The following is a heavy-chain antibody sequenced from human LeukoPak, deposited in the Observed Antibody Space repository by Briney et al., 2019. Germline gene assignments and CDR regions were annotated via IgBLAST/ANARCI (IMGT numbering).Heavy chain of an antibody. CDR2: IYTSGGT. CDR3: ARGFCGGGCWFDP. CDR1: GGSISGDY. D-gene: IGHD2-21*02. J-gene: IGHJ5*02. V-gene: IGHV4-4*07. Sequence: SETLSLTCTVSGGSISGDYWSWIRQPAGKGLEWIGRIYTSGGTNYNPSLKSRVTMSVDTSKNQFSLRLDSVTAADTAVYYCARGFCGGGCWFDPWGQGTLVTVSS.